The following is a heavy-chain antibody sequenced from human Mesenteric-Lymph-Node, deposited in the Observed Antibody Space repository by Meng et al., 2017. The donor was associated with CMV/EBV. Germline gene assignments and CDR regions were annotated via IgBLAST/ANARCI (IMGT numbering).Heavy chain of an antibody. J-gene: IGHJ4*02. D-gene: IGHD3-22*01. CDR1: GFSLSTSGLG. Sequence: FTFPGFSLSTSGLGVGWIRQPPGKALEWLALIYWNDDKRYSPSLKSRLTITKDTSKNQVVLTMTNMDPVDTATYYCAHRRDSSGYYSAWGQGTLVTVS. CDR2: IYWNDDK. CDR3: AHRRDSSGYYSA. V-gene: IGHV2-5*01.